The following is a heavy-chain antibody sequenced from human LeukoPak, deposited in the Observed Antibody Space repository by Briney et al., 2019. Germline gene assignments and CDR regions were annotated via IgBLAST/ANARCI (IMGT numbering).Heavy chain of an antibody. Sequence: GGSLRLSCAASGFTFSSYGMAWVRQAPGKGLEWVSGIGNSGTSTYYIDSVKERFTISRDNSRNTLYLQLNSLRAEDTALYFFAKRLVAASGGFDYWGQGTL. J-gene: IGHJ4*02. CDR3: AKRLVAASGGFDY. CDR2: IGNSGTST. D-gene: IGHD6-19*01. CDR1: GFTFSSYG. V-gene: IGHV3-23*05.